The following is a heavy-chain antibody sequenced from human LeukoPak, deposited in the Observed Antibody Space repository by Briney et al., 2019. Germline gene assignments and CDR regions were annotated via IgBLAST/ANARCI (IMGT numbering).Heavy chain of an antibody. CDR3: ARGGDIVVVVAATGAFDI. Sequence: KPSETLSLTCAVYGGSFSGYYWSWIRQPLGKGLEWIGEINHSGSTNYNPSLKSRVTISVDTSKNQFSLKLSSVTAADTAVYYCARGGDIVVVVAATGAFDIWGQGTMVTVSS. J-gene: IGHJ3*02. CDR2: INHSGST. CDR1: GGSFSGYY. V-gene: IGHV4-34*01. D-gene: IGHD2-15*01.